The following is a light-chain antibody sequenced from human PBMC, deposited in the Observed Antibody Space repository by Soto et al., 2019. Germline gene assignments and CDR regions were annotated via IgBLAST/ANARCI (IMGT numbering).Light chain of an antibody. CDR2: LNTDGSH. V-gene: IGLV4-69*01. CDR3: QTWGAGIVV. J-gene: IGLJ2*01. CDR1: SGHSSYT. Sequence: QLVLTQSPSASASLGASVKLTCTLSSGHSSYTIAWHQQQPEKGPRYLMKLNTDGSHSRGDGIPDRFSGSRSGAERYLTISSLQSEDEADYYCQTWGAGIVVFGRGTKLTVL.